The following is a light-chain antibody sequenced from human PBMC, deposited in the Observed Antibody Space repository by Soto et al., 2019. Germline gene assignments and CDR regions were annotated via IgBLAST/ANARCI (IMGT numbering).Light chain of an antibody. CDR2: NVI. CDR1: SSDVGGYNY. V-gene: IGLV2-14*01. CDR3: SSYTGSSAVV. Sequence: QSALTQPASVSGSPGQSITISCTGTSSDVGGYNYVSWYQQHPGKAPKLMIYNVINRPSGVSNRFSGSKSGNTASLTISGLQAEDEADYYRSSYTGSSAVVFGGGTKLTVL. J-gene: IGLJ2*01.